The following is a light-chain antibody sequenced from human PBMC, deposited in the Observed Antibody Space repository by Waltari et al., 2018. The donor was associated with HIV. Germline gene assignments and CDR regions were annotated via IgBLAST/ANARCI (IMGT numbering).Light chain of an antibody. V-gene: IGKV1-33*01. CDR3: QQYDNLPLT. Sequence: DIQMTQYPSSLSASVGDRVTITFQASQDISNYLNWYQQKPGKAPKLLIYDASTLETGVPSRFSGSGSGTDFTFTISSLQPEDIATYYCQQYDNLPLTFGGGTKVEIK. CDR1: QDISNY. CDR2: DAS. J-gene: IGKJ4*01.